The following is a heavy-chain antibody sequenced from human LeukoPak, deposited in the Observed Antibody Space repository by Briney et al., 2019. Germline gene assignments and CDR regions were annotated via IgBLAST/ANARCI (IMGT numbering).Heavy chain of an antibody. D-gene: IGHD3-10*01. CDR3: AREGYGSGNYYYYGMDV. CDR2: MNPNSGNT. CDR1: GGTFSSYA. Sequence: ASVKVSCKASGGTFSSYAISWVRQAPGQGLEWMGWMNPNSGNTGYAQKFQGRVTMTRNTSISTAYMELSSLRSEDTAVYYCAREGYGSGNYYYYGMDVWGQGTTVTVSS. V-gene: IGHV1-8*02. J-gene: IGHJ6*02.